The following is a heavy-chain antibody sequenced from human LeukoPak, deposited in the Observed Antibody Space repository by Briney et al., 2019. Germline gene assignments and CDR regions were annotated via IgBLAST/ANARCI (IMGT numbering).Heavy chain of an antibody. CDR3: ATLRGIAAAGTRRHFDY. J-gene: IGHJ4*02. D-gene: IGHD6-13*01. Sequence: ASLKVSCKVSGYTLTELSMHWVRQAPGKGLEWMGGFDTEDGETIYAQKFQGRVTMTEDTSTDTAYMELSSLRSEDTAVYYCATLRGIAAAGTRRHFDYWGQGTLVTVSS. CDR1: GYTLTELS. CDR2: FDTEDGET. V-gene: IGHV1-24*01.